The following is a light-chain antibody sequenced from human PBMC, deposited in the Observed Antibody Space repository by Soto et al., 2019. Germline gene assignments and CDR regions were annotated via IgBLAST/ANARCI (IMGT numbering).Light chain of an antibody. J-gene: IGKJ4*01. CDR1: QTISSW. CDR3: QQLNSYPLT. V-gene: IGKV1-5*01. CDR2: AAS. Sequence: DIQMTQSPSTLSGSVGDRVTITCRASQTISSWLAWYQQKQGKXXNXXIYAASTLQGGVPSRFSGSVSGTEGTIKISSLQPEDCETYDGQQLNSYPLTFGGGTKVDIK.